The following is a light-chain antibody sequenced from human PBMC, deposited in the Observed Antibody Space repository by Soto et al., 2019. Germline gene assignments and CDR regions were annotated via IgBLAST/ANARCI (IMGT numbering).Light chain of an antibody. CDR2: GSS. J-gene: IGKJ1*01. CDR3: QQSYIIMWT. V-gene: IGKV1-39*01. Sequence: DIQMTQSPSSLSASVGDRVTITCRASQSISSSLNWYQQKPGKAPKLLIYGSSTLQSGVPSRFSGSGSGTDFTLTISSLQPEDFATYYCQQSYIIMWTFGQGTKVDIK. CDR1: QSISSS.